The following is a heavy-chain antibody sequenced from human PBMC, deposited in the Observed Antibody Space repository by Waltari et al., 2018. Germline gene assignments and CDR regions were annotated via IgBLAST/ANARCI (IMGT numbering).Heavy chain of an antibody. Sequence: QVQLQESGPGLVKPSETLSLTCAVSGYSISSGYYWGWIRQPPGKGLEWIGSIDHSGGTYYNPSLKSRVTISVDTSKNQFSLKLSSVTAADTAVYYCARSKPEQWLVPFDYWGQGTLVTVSS. CDR2: IDHSGGT. CDR3: ARSKPEQWLVPFDY. D-gene: IGHD6-19*01. J-gene: IGHJ4*02. V-gene: IGHV4-38-2*01. CDR1: GYSISSGYY.